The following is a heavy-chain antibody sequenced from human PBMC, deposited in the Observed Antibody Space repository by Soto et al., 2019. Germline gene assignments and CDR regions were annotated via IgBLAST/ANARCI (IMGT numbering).Heavy chain of an antibody. CDR3: ARSYSSGWYGPGRY. D-gene: IGHD6-19*01. Sequence: EVQLVESGGGVVRPGGSLRLSCAASGFTFDDYGMSWVRQAPGKGLEWVSGINWKGGSTGYADSVKGRFTISRDNAKNPLYMQMNSLRAEDTALYYCARSYSSGWYGPGRYWGQGTLVTVSS. V-gene: IGHV3-20*04. CDR1: GFTFDDYG. CDR2: INWKGGST. J-gene: IGHJ4*02.